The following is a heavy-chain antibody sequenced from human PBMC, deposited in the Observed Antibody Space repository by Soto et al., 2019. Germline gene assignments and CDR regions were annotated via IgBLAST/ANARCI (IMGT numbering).Heavy chain of an antibody. J-gene: IGHJ4*01. CDR1: GDSISSYY. D-gene: IGHD6-13*01. V-gene: IGHV4-59*01. Sequence: PSETLSVTCTVSGDSISSYYWSWIRQPPGKGLEWIGYIYYSGSTNYNPSLKSRVTISVDTSKNQFSLKLSSVTAADTAVYYCARGLFSSSWPHYFDYWGHGTLVTVSS. CDR3: ARGLFSSSWPHYFDY. CDR2: IYYSGST.